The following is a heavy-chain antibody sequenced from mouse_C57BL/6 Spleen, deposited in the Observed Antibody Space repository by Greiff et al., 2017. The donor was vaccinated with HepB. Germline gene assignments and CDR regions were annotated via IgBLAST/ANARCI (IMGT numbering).Heavy chain of an antibody. V-gene: IGHV5-15*01. CDR3: AIITTVVDWYFDV. CDR2: ISNLAYSI. Sequence: EVKLMESGGGLVQPGGSLKLSCAASGFTFSDYGMAWVRQAPRKGPEWVAFISNLAYSIYYADTVTGRFTISRENAKNTLYLEMSSLRSEDTAMYYCAIITTVVDWYFDVWGTGTTVTVSS. J-gene: IGHJ1*03. CDR1: GFTFSDYG. D-gene: IGHD1-1*01.